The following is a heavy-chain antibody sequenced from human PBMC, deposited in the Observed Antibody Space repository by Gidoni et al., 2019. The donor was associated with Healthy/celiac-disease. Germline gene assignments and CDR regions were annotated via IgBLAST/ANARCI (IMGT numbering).Heavy chain of an antibody. J-gene: IGHJ4*02. Sequence: QPQLQQWGAGLFKPSETLSLTCADYGGSFSGYYWSWIRQPPGKGLEWIGEINHSGSTNYNPTLKSRVTISVDTSKNKFSLKLSSVTAADTAVYDCARGYYYYGSGSGDYFDYWGQGTLVTVSS. CDR3: ARGYYYYGSGSGDYFDY. V-gene: IGHV4-34*01. CDR1: GGSFSGYY. CDR2: INHSGST. D-gene: IGHD3-10*01.